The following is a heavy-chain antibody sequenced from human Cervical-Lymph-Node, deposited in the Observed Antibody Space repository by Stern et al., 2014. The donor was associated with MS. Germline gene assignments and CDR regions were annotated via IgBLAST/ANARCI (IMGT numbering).Heavy chain of an antibody. V-gene: IGHV4-30-4*01. CDR3: ARGRRGSSSSFNY. D-gene: IGHD6-6*01. Sequence: QVQLVESRPGLVKPSQTLSLTCTVSGGSISSGAYYWSWIRQPPGKGLEWIGYIYYSGSTYYNPSLKSRVTISVDTSKNQFSLKLSSVTAADTAVYYCARGRRGSSSSFNYWGQGTLVTVSS. CDR2: IYYSGST. J-gene: IGHJ4*02. CDR1: GGSISSGAYY.